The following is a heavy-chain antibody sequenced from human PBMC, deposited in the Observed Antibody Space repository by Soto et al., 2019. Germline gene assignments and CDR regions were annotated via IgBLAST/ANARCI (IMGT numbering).Heavy chain of an antibody. CDR2: VNPILSMS. J-gene: IGHJ4*02. D-gene: IGHD3-10*01. V-gene: IGHV1-69*02. Sequence: QVQLVQSGAEVKSAGSSVKVSCKASGDTFNFYSINWVRQAPGLGLEWVGRVNPILSMSNYAQRFQGRVTMTADQSTGTAYMELRSLRSEDTAIYYCAGTYGSGYRAFDSWGQGALVTVSS. CDR3: AGTYGSGYRAFDS. CDR1: GDTFNFYS.